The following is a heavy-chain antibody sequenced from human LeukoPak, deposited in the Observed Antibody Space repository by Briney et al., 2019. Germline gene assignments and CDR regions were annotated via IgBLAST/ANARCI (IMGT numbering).Heavy chain of an antibody. CDR3: ARRYNWNDGPEFDY. CDR2: ISAYIGNT. V-gene: IGHV1-18*01. CDR1: GYTFTSYG. D-gene: IGHD1-20*01. Sequence: ASVKVSCKPSGYTFTSYGLSWVPPAPGQGLERMGWISAYIGNTNYAQKLQGRVTMTTDTSTSTAYMELRSLRSDDTAVYYCARRYNWNDGPEFDYSGHGTPVTVSS. J-gene: IGHJ4*01.